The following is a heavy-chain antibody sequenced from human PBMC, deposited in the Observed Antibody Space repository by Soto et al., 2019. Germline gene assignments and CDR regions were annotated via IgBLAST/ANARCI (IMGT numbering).Heavy chain of an antibody. CDR2: IYSGGSI. CDR3: ARWGRYRWFDP. J-gene: IGHJ5*02. CDR1: GFSVSSNY. V-gene: IGHV3-66*01. D-gene: IGHD3-16*02. Sequence: EVQLVESGGDLVQPGGSLRLSCAASGFSVSSNYMSWVRQAPGKGLEWVSGIYSGGSIYYADSVKDSFTISRDNYEKTVFLQKNSRRAADAAVYYCARWGRYRWFDPWGQGTPVTVSS.